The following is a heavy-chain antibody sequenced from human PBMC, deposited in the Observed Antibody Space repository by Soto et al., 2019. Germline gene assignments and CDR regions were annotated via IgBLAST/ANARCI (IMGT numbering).Heavy chain of an antibody. CDR1: GGTFSSYA. J-gene: IGHJ6*02. Sequence: SVKVSCKASGGTFSSYAISWVRRAPGQGLEWMGGIIPIFGTANYAQKFQGRVTITADESTSTAYMELSSLRSEDTAVYYCASNQVATRVMMTYYYYGMDVWGQGTTVTVSS. CDR3: ASNQVATRVMMTYYYYGMDV. V-gene: IGHV1-69*13. CDR2: IIPIFGTA. D-gene: IGHD2-21*02.